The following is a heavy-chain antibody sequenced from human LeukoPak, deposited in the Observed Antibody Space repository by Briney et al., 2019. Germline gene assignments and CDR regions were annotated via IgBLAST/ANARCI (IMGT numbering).Heavy chain of an antibody. V-gene: IGHV3-21*01. CDR3: ARMNYGSGSLYYYYGMDV. Sequence: GGSLRLSCAASGFTFSSYSMNWVRQAPGKGLEWVSSISSSSSYIYYADSVKGRFTISRDNAKNSLYLQMNSLRAEDTAVYYCARMNYGSGSLYYYYGMDVWGQGTTVTVSS. CDR1: GFTFSSYS. D-gene: IGHD3-10*01. J-gene: IGHJ6*02. CDR2: ISSSSSYI.